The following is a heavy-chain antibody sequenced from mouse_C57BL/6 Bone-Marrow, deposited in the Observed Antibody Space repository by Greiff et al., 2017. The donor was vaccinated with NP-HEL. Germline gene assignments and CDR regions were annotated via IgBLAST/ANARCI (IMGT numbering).Heavy chain of an antibody. CDR3: ARSYYYGRGYFDV. CDR1: GYTFTSYW. D-gene: IGHD1-1*01. J-gene: IGHJ1*03. CDR2: IDPSDSYT. V-gene: IGHV1-50*01. Sequence: QVQLKQPGAELVKPGASVKLSCKASGYTFTSYWMQWVKQRPGQGLEWIGEIDPSDSYTNYNQKFKGKATLTVDTSASTAYMQLSSLTSEDSAVYYCARSYYYGRGYFDVWGTGTTVTVSS.